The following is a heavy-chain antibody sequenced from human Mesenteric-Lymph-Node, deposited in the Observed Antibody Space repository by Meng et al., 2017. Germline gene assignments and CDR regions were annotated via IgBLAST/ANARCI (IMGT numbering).Heavy chain of an antibody. J-gene: IGHJ5*02. V-gene: IGHV4-28*03. CDR1: GYSISSSNW. CDR2: IDYSGST. Sequence: APQHESGRGLVKPSDILSLTCAVSGYSISSSNWWGWIRQPPGKGLEWIGYIDYSGSTYYNPSLKSRVTMSVDTSKNQFSLKLSSVTAVDTAVYYCARVAAAGNEWFDPWGQGTLVTVSS. CDR3: ARVAAAGNEWFDP. D-gene: IGHD6-13*01.